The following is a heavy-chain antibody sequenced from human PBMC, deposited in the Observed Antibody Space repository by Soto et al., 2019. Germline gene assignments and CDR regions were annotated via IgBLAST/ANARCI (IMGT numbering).Heavy chain of an antibody. J-gene: IGHJ4*02. CDR3: ASGRWVQLPGY. CDR2: IYYSGTSGST. V-gene: IGHV4-59*01. D-gene: IGHD5-12*01. CDR1: GGSISDYN. Sequence: QVQLQESGPGLVKPSETLSLTCTVSGGSISDYNWSWIRQPPGKGLEWIGYIYYSGTSGSTNYNPSPTSRVPISVDTSKDQFSLKLTSVTAADTAVYYCASGRWVQLPGYWGQGMLVTVSS.